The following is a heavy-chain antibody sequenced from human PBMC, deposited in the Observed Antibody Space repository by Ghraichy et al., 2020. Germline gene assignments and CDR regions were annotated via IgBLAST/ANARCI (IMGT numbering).Heavy chain of an antibody. CDR3: ARDISGYDTASEYFDY. CDR2: IYYSGST. CDR1: GGSISSGGYY. D-gene: IGHD3-22*01. J-gene: IGHJ4*02. Sequence: SETLSLTCTVSGGSISSGGYYWSWIRQHPGKGLEWIGYIYYSGSTYYNPSLKSRVTISVDTSKNQFSLKLSSVTAADTAVYYCARDISGYDTASEYFDYWGQGTLVTVSS. V-gene: IGHV4-31*03.